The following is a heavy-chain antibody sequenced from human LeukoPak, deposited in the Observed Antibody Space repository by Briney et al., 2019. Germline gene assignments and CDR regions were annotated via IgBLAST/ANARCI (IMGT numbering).Heavy chain of an antibody. CDR3: ARGGYYGSGNDFRFDP. CDR2: IYYSGST. V-gene: IGHV4-59*01. J-gene: IGHJ5*02. D-gene: IGHD3-10*01. Sequence: PSETLSLTCTVSAGSISSYYWSWIRQPPGKGLEWIGYIYYSGSTNYNPSLKSRVTISVDTSKNQFSLKLTSVTAADTAVYFCARGGYYGSGNDFRFDPWGQGTLVTVSS. CDR1: AGSISSYY.